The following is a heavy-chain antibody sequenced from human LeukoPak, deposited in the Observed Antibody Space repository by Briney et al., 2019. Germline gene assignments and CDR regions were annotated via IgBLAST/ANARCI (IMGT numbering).Heavy chain of an antibody. J-gene: IGHJ4*02. Sequence: SETLSLTCAVYGGSFSGYYWSWIRQPPGKGLEWIGEINHSGSTNYNPSLKSRVTISVDTSKNQFSLKLSSVTAADTAVYYCATSSSSWYYFDYWGQGTLVTVSS. D-gene: IGHD6-13*01. V-gene: IGHV4-34*01. CDR3: ATSSSSWYYFDY. CDR2: INHSGST. CDR1: GGSFSGYY.